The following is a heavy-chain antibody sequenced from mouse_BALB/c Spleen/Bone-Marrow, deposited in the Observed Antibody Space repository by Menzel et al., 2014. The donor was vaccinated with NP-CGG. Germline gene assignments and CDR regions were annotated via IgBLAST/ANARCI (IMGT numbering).Heavy chain of an antibody. D-gene: IGHD2-1*01. CDR3: ARSGALYGNPLAF. CDR1: GYSFTGYN. V-gene: IGHV1-39*01. CDR2: IDPYYGDV. J-gene: IGHJ3*01. Sequence: VQLQQSGPELEKPGASVKISCEASGYSFTGYNMNWVKQNNGKSLEWIGNIDPYYGDVNYNQKFKDKATLTVDKSSSTAYMQLKSLTSEDSAVYYCARSGALYGNPLAFWGQGTLVTVSA.